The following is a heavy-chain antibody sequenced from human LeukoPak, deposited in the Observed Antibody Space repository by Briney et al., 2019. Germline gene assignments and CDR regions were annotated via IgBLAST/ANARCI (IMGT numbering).Heavy chain of an antibody. CDR1: GGSFSGYY. CDR2: INHSGST. D-gene: IGHD6-13*01. J-gene: IGHJ5*02. V-gene: IGHV4-34*01. Sequence: SETLSLTCAVYGGSFSGYYWSWIRQPPGNGLEWIGEINHSGSTNYNPSLKSRVTISVDTSKNQFSLKLSSVTAADTAVYYCARGMAAARFSWFDPWGQGTLVTVSS. CDR3: ARGMAAARFSWFDP.